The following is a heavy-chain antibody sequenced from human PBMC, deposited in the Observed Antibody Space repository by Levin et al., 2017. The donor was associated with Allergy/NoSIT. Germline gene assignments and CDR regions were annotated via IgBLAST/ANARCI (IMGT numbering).Heavy chain of an antibody. Sequence: KISCQASGGTFSSYTISWVRQAPGQGLEWMGRIIPILGIANYAQKFQGRVTITADKSTSTAYMELSSLRSEDTAVYYCASGEAYYYYGMDVWGQGTTVTVSS. CDR1: GGTFSSYT. V-gene: IGHV1-69*02. D-gene: IGHD3-3*01. J-gene: IGHJ6*02. CDR2: IIPILGIA. CDR3: ASGEAYYYYGMDV.